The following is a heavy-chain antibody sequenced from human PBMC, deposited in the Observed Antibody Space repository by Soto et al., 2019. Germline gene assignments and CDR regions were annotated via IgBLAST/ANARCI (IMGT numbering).Heavy chain of an antibody. Sequence: SETLSLTCPVSGRSISSYYWSWIRQPPGKGLEWIGYIYYSGSTNYNPSLKSRVTISVDTSKNQFSLKLSSVTAADTAVYYCAKAQEYDFWSGYYTMGLDVWGQGTTVT. CDR2: IYYSGST. J-gene: IGHJ6*02. V-gene: IGHV4-59*01. CDR3: AKAQEYDFWSGYYTMGLDV. CDR1: GRSISSYY. D-gene: IGHD3-3*01.